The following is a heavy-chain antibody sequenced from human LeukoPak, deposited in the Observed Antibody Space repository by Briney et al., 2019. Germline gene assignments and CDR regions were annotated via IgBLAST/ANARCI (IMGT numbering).Heavy chain of an antibody. CDR3: ARRLRRNDHSYGHFDY. D-gene: IGHD5-18*01. V-gene: IGHV5-51*01. CDR2: IFPGDSDT. CDR1: GYSFTNYW. J-gene: IGHJ4*02. Sequence: GESLKISCKGSGYSFTNYWIGWVRQMPGKGLEWMGIIFPGDSDTRYSPSFQGQITISADKSVTTAYLQWGSLRASDTAMYYRARRLRRNDHSYGHFDYWGQGSLVTVSS.